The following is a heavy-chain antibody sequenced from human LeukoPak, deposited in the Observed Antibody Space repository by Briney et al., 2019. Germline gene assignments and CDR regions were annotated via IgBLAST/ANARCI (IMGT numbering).Heavy chain of an antibody. Sequence: SETLSLTCAVYGGSFSPYYWSWIRQPPGKGLEWIGEINRSGSTSYNPSLKSRVTISVDTSKNQFSLSLTSVTAADTAVYYCARLRPVGIVVFPGTYSYYYMDVWGKGTTVTVSS. J-gene: IGHJ6*03. V-gene: IGHV4-34*01. D-gene: IGHD2-2*01. CDR1: GGSFSPYY. CDR3: ARLRPVGIVVFPGTYSYYYMDV. CDR2: INRSGST.